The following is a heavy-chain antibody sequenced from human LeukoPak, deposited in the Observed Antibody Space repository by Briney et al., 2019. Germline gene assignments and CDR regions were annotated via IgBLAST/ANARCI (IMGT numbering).Heavy chain of an antibody. CDR2: IIPIFGTA. V-gene: IGHV1-69*13. D-gene: IGHD5-18*01. CDR1: GGTFSSYA. CDR3: ARGGYSYGYGYYFDY. Sequence: SVKVSCKASGGTFSSYAISWVRQAPGQGLEWMGGIIPIFGTANYAQKFQGRVTITADESTSTAYMELGSLRSEDTAVYYCARGGYSYGYGYYFDYWGQGTLVTVSS. J-gene: IGHJ4*02.